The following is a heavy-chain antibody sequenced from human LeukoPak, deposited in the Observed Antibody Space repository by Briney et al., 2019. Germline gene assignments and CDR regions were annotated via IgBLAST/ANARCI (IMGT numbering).Heavy chain of an antibody. CDR3: ARGSSYAGNY. J-gene: IGHJ4*02. Sequence: GGSLRLSCAASGFTVSSNYMSWVRQAPGKGLVWVSRISIDGSYTSYADSVKGRFTISRDNAKNTMYLQMNSLRAEDTAVYYCARGSSYAGNYWGQGTLVTVSS. V-gene: IGHV3-74*01. CDR1: GFTVSSNY. CDR2: ISIDGSYT. D-gene: IGHD2-2*01.